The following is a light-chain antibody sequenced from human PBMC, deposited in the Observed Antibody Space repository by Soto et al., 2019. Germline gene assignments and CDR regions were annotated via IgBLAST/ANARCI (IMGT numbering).Light chain of an antibody. CDR1: QSVSSSY. J-gene: IGKJ3*01. CDR2: GAS. CDR3: QHYGSSPFT. Sequence: EIVLTQSPGTLSLSPGERATLSCRASQSVSSSYLAWYQQKPGQAPRLLIYGASSRATGIPDRFSGSGSGTDFTLTISRLEPEDFAFYYCQHYGSSPFTFGPGTKVDIK. V-gene: IGKV3-20*01.